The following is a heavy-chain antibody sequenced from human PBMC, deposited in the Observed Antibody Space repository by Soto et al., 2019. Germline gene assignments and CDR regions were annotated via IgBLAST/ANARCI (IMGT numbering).Heavy chain of an antibody. J-gene: IGHJ4*02. CDR1: GFSLSTSGLG. V-gene: IGHV2-5*01. D-gene: IGHD6-19*01. Sequence: QITLKESGPTLVRPTQTLTLTCTFSGFSLSTSGLGVGWIRQPPGKALEWLALIYWNDDKRYSPSLKARLTITKDTSKNQVVLTMTNMYPVDTATYYCAHRPSGWYLFDHWGQGTLVTVSS. CDR3: AHRPSGWYLFDH. CDR2: IYWNDDK.